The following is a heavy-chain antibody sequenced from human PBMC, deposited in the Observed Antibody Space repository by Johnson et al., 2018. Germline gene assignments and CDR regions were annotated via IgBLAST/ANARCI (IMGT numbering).Heavy chain of an antibody. V-gene: IGHV3-74*02. D-gene: IGHD6-13*01. Sequence: VQLGQSGGGLVQPRGSLRLCCAASGFTFSSYWMHWVRQAPGKGLVWVSRIYVDGRTTNYADSVKGRFTISRDNSKNTLYLQMNRLRAEDTDLDHCARPGSAAGFYDAFDIWGQGTMVTVSS. CDR1: GFTFSSYW. CDR3: ARPGSAAGFYDAFDI. CDR2: IYVDGRTT. J-gene: IGHJ3*02.